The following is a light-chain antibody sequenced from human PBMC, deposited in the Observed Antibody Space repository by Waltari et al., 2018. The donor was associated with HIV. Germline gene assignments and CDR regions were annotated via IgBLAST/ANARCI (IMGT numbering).Light chain of an antibody. CDR3: CAYAGSTTYVI. J-gene: IGLJ2*01. Sequence: QSALTQPASVSGSPGQSITISCTGTSRDVGGYNLVSWYQQHPGKAPKLMIYEVSKRPSGVSNRFSDSKSGNTASLTISGLQAEDEADYYCCAYAGSTTYVIFGGGTKLTVL. CDR2: EVS. CDR1: SRDVGGYNL. V-gene: IGLV2-23*02.